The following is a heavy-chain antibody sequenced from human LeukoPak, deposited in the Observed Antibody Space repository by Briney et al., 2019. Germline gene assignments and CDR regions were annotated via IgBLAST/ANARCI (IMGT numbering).Heavy chain of an antibody. V-gene: IGHV3-21*01. CDR2: ISSGSSYI. CDR3: ARDGRYDYGGSSLVDY. Sequence: GGSLRLSCAASGFTFSRYSMNWVRQAPGKGLEWVSSISSGSSYIYYADSVKGRFTISRDNAKNSLYLQMNSLRAEDTAVYYCARDGRYDYGGSSLVDYWGQGTLVTVSS. CDR1: GFTFSRYS. J-gene: IGHJ4*02. D-gene: IGHD4-23*01.